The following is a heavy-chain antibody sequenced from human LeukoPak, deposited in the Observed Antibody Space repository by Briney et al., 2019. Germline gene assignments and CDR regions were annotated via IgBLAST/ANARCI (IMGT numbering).Heavy chain of an antibody. CDR1: GGSISSSSYY. Sequence: PSETLSLTCTVSGGSISSSSYYWGWIRQPPGKGLEWIGSIYYSGSTYYNPSLKSRVTISADTSKNQFSLKLSSVTAADTAVYYCARSDYDILTGYYLTDYWGQGTLVTVSS. J-gene: IGHJ4*02. CDR3: ARSDYDILTGYYLTDY. CDR2: IYYSGST. D-gene: IGHD3-9*01. V-gene: IGHV4-39*07.